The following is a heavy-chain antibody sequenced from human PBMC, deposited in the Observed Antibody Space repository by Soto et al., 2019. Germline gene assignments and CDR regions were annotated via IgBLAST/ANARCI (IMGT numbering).Heavy chain of an antibody. CDR2: MYHRGST. J-gene: IGHJ4*02. D-gene: IGHD4-17*01. CDR1: GGSISNTY. V-gene: IGHV4-59*01. CDR3: ARDDGGFDY. Sequence: SETLSLTCTVSGGSISNTYWSWIRQPPGKGLEWIGYMYHRGSTNYNPSLKSRVTISVDTSKNQISLKLTSVTAAGTAVYYCARDDGGFDYWGQGTLVTVSS.